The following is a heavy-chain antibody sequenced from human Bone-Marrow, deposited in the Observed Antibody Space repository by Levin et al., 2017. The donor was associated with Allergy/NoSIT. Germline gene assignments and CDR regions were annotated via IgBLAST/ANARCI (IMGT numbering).Heavy chain of an antibody. J-gene: IGHJ5*02. D-gene: IGHD3-3*02. CDR1: GGSFSGYD. V-gene: IGHV4-34*01. CDR3: TAFSPAPLAS. CDR2: INHGGHA. Sequence: PGGSLRLSCAVFGGSFSGYDWTWIRQPPGKGLEWIGDINHGGHASYNASLKDRVTMSVGNSKKQLPLNQSSMTAADTAVYFCTAFSPAPLASWCQGILVTVSA.